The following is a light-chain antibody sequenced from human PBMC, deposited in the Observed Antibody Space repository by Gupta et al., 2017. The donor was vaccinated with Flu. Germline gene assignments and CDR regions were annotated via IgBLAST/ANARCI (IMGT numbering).Light chain of an antibody. Sequence: QSALTQPASVSGSPGQSTTISCTATSSDVGGYNYVSWYQHHPGKAPKLMIYEVINRPSGVSNRFSGSKSGNTASLTISGLQAEDEADYYCSSYTSSNSLEFGGGTKLTVL. CDR2: EVI. V-gene: IGLV2-14*01. CDR3: SSYTSSNSLE. J-gene: IGLJ3*02. CDR1: SSDVGGYNY.